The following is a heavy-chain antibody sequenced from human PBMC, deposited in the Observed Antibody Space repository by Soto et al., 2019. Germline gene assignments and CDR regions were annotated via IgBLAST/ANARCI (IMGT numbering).Heavy chain of an antibody. CDR2: ISGYNGDT. Sequence: QGQLVQSGGEVKKPGASVKVSCKASGYTFSRYGISWVRQAPGQGLEWMGWISGYNGDTNYAQKFQGRVTMTIDTSTTTAYMELRSLTSDDTAVSYCAKNGQPPYYYYGLDVWGQGTTVTVSS. D-gene: IGHD2-8*01. V-gene: IGHV1-18*01. J-gene: IGHJ6*02. CDR3: AKNGQPPYYYYGLDV. CDR1: GYTFSRYG.